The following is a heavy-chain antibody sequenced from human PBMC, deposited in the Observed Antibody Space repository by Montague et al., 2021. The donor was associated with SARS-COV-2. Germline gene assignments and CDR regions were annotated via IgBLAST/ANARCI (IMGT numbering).Heavy chain of an antibody. CDR2: IPDSGRT. J-gene: IGHJ6*02. CDR3: TRDRGIAAADNYYYGMDV. CDR1: GDSIRSYH. V-gene: IGHV4-59*13. Sequence: ESLSLICTVSGDSIRSYHWTWIRQPPGKGLEWIGRIPDSGRTIYNPSLKSRVTISVDTSKDQFFLNLRSMVAADTAIYYCTRDRGIAAADNYYYGMDVWGPGTTVTVSS. D-gene: IGHD6-13*01.